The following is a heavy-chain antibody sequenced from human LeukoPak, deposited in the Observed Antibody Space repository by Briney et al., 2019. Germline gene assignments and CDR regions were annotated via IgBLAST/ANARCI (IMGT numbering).Heavy chain of an antibody. V-gene: IGHV1-69*04. J-gene: IGHJ4*02. CDR3: ARTMVLVWGGSYVGYYFDH. D-gene: IGHD1-26*01. CDR1: GFTFSSYA. Sequence: PGGSLRLSCAASGFTFSSYAISWVRQAPGQGLEWMGRIIPILGIANYAQKFQGRVTITADKSTSTAYMELSSLRSEDTAVYYCARTMVLVWGGSYVGYYFDHWGQGTLVTVSS. CDR2: IIPILGIA.